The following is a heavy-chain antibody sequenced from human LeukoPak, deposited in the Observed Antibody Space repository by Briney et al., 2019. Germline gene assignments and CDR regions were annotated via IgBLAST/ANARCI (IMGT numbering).Heavy chain of an antibody. CDR2: ISSSSSTI. CDR3: AREEEDTYYDFWSGFDY. D-gene: IGHD3-3*01. Sequence: GGSLRLSCAASGFTFSSYSMNWVRQAPGKGVEWVSYISSSSSTIYYADSVKGRFTISRDNAKNSLYLRMNSLRAEDTAVYYCAREEEDTYYDFWSGFDYWGQGTLVTVSS. CDR1: GFTFSSYS. V-gene: IGHV3-48*01. J-gene: IGHJ4*02.